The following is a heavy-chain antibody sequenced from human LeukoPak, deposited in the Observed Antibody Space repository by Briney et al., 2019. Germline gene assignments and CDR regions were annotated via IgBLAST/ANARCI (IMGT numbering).Heavy chain of an antibody. CDR1: GFTFSTFW. CDR3: ARGFVILPATLGF. V-gene: IGHV3-74*01. J-gene: IGHJ4*02. D-gene: IGHD2-2*01. CDR2: IKNDGSST. Sequence: GGSLRLSCAISGFTFSTFWMHWVRQAPGKGLVWVSRIKNDGSSTDYVDSVKGRFTISRDNAKNTLYLQMNSLTAEDTAVYYCARGFVILPATLGFWGQGTLVTVSS.